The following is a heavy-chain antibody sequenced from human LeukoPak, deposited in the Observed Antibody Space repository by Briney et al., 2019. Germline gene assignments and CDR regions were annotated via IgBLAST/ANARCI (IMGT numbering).Heavy chain of an antibody. CDR2: IIPILGIA. CDR3: ATDPAAVAGIH. Sequence: ASVKVSCKASGGTFSSYAISWVRQAPGQGLEWMGRIIPILGIANYAQKFQGRVTMTEDTSTDTAYMELSSLRSEDTAVYYCATDPAAVAGIHWGQGTLVTVSS. V-gene: IGHV1-69*04. J-gene: IGHJ4*02. CDR1: GGTFSSYA. D-gene: IGHD6-19*01.